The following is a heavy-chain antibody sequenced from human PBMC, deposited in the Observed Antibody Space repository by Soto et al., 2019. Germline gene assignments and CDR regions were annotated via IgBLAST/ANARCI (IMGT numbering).Heavy chain of an antibody. CDR3: SRMTYYDSSGYYWADY. J-gene: IGHJ4*02. V-gene: IGHV2-26*01. D-gene: IGHD3-22*01. CDR2: IFSNDEK. Sequence: GSGPTLVNPTSTLTLTCTVSGFSLSNARMGVSWIRQPPGKALEWLAHIFSNDEKSYSTSLKSRLTITKDTSKSQVVLTMTNMDPVDTATYYCSRMTYYDSSGYYWADYWGQGTLVTVSS. CDR1: GFSLSNARMG.